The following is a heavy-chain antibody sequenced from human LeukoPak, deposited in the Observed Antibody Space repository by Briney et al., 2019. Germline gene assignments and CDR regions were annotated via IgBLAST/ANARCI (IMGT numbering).Heavy chain of an antibody. V-gene: IGHV1-18*01. CDR2: ISGHNGNT. Sequence: ASVKVSCKASGYTFPSYGITWVRQAPGQGLEWMGWISGHNGNTNYAQKIQGRVTMTTDTSTSTAYMELRSLRSDDTAVYYCARDFLRASDAFDIWGQGTMVTVSS. CDR1: GYTFPSYG. CDR3: ARDFLRASDAFDI. D-gene: IGHD2/OR15-2a*01. J-gene: IGHJ3*02.